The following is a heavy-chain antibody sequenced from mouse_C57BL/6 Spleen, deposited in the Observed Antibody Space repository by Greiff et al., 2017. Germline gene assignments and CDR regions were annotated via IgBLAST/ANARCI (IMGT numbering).Heavy chain of an antibody. CDR1: GFTFSDYG. Sequence: EVKLMESGGGLVKPGGSLKLSCASSGFTFSDYGMHWVRQAPEKGLAWVAYISSGSSTIYYADTVKGRFTISRDNAKNTLFLQMTSLRSEDTAMYYCARGGLYDRYFDVWGTGTTVTVSS. V-gene: IGHV5-17*01. D-gene: IGHD2-3*01. CDR2: ISSGSSTI. CDR3: ARGGLYDRYFDV. J-gene: IGHJ1*03.